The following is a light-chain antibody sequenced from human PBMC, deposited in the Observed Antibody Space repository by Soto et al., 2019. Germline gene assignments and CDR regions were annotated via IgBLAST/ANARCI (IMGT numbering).Light chain of an antibody. CDR3: QQGHSFPLT. CDR1: QTISSW. V-gene: IGKV1-5*03. J-gene: IGKJ4*01. CDR2: KAS. Sequence: DIQMTQSPSTMSGSVGDRVTITCRASQTISSWLAWYQQKPGKAPKLLIYKASTLKSGVPSRFSGSGSGTDFTLTISSLQPEDFATYYCQQGHSFPLTFGGGTKVDIK.